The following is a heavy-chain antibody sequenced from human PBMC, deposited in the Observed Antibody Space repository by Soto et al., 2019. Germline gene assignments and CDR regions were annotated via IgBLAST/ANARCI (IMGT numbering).Heavy chain of an antibody. CDR3: AKEGRQSGSWYGSLDS. CDR1: GYTFSSHG. V-gene: IGHV3-23*01. J-gene: IGHJ5*01. CDR2: ISGSGDMT. Sequence: VQLLESGGGLVQPGGSLRLSCAASGYTFSSHGMSWVRQAPGKGLEWVSVISGSGDMTYYADSVKGRFTVSRDNSKNTLFVQMNSLRAEDTALYYCAKEGRQSGSWYGSLDSWGQGTLVTVSS. D-gene: IGHD6-13*01.